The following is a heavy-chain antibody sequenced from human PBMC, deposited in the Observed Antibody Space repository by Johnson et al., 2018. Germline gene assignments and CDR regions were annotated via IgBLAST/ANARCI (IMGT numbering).Heavy chain of an antibody. J-gene: IGHJ3*02. D-gene: IGHD2-21*02. V-gene: IGHV3-30*03. CDR2: ISYDGNNK. CDR3: ARVSALDRVVPAIRDDAFDI. CDR1: GFTFNNYG. Sequence: QVQLVESGGGVVQDGRSLRLSCAASGFTFNNYGMHWVRQAPGKGLEWVAFISYDGNNKHYAASVKGRFTISRDNSKNPLYLQMNRLRPEDPAVYYCARVSALDRVVPAIRDDAFDIWGQGTMVTVSS.